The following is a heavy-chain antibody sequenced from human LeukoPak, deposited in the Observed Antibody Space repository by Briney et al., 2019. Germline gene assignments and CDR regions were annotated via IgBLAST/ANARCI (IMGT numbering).Heavy chain of an antibody. J-gene: IGHJ5*02. CDR1: GGSISSGGYY. V-gene: IGHV4-30-2*01. CDR3: ARAYRQSPRGWWFDP. CDR2: IYHSGST. Sequence: SETLSLTCTVSGGSISSGGYYWSWIRQPPGKGLEWIGYIYHSGSTYYNPSLKSQVTISVDRSKNQFSLKLSSVTAADTAVYYCARAYRQSPRGWWFDPWGQGTLVTVSS. D-gene: IGHD2-15*01.